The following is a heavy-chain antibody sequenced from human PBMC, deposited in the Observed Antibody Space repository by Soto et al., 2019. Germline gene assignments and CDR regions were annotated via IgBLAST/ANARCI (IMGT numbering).Heavy chain of an antibody. Sequence: QVQLVQSGAEVKTPGASVKVSCKASGYTFATYDINWVRQAPGQGLEWMGWMNPNSGNTGYAQKFQGRLTMTRDTALSVAPMELSSLRNEDTAVYYCARGDGYTFNWLDSWGQGTLVTVSA. CDR2: MNPNSGNT. V-gene: IGHV1-8*01. CDR3: ARGDGYTFNWLDS. D-gene: IGHD2-2*02. J-gene: IGHJ5*01. CDR1: GYTFATYD.